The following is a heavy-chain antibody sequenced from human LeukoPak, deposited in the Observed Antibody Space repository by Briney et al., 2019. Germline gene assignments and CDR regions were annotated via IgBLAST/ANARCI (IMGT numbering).Heavy chain of an antibody. V-gene: IGHV3-21*01. CDR3: ARGAYPYDFWSGYREYYYMDV. CDR1: GFTFSSYS. CDR2: ISSSSRYI. Sequence: PGGSLRLSCAASGFTFSSYSMNWVRPAPGKGLGWGSSISSSSRYIYYADSVKGRFTISRDNAKNSLYLQMNSLRAEDTAVYYCARGAYPYDFWSGYREYYYMDVWGKGTTVTVSS. J-gene: IGHJ6*03. D-gene: IGHD3-3*01.